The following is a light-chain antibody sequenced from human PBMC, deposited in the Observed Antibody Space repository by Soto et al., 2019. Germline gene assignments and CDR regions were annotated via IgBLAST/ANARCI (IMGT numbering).Light chain of an antibody. V-gene: IGKV3-20*01. CDR3: QQYGSSPRT. CDR2: GAS. J-gene: IGKJ1*01. CDR1: QSVSSSY. Sequence: EIVLTQSPGTLSLSPGKRATLSCRASQSVSSSYLAWYQHKPGQAPRLLIYGASSRATGIPDRFSGSGSGTDFTLTINRLEPEDFAVYYCQQYGSSPRTFGQGTKVEIK.